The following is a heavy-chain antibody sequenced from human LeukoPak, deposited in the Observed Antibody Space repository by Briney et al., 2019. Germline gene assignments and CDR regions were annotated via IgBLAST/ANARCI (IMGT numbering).Heavy chain of an antibody. CDR1: GGSISSSSYY. D-gene: IGHD3-3*01. Sequence: SETLSLTCTVSGGSISSSSYYWGWIRQPPGKGLEWIGSIYYSGSTYYNPSLKSRVTISVDTSKNQFSLKLSSVTAADTAVYYCARAQPGNYYDFWSGYSTYNWFDPWGQGTLVTVSS. V-gene: IGHV4-39*07. CDR2: IYYSGST. J-gene: IGHJ5*02. CDR3: ARAQPGNYYDFWSGYSTYNWFDP.